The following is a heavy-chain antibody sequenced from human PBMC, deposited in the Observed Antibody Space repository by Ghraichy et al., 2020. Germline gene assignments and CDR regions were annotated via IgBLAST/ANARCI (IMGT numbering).Heavy chain of an antibody. CDR2: ISSSSSTI. V-gene: IGHV3-48*02. J-gene: IGHJ4*02. CDR1: GFTFSSYS. CDR3: ARDGRGYSGFDPDY. Sequence: LNISCAASGFTFSSYSMNWVRQAPGKGLEWLSYISSSSSTIYYVDSVKGRFTISRDNAKNSLYLQMNSLRDEDTAVYYCARDGRGYSGFDPDYWGQGTLVTVSS. D-gene: IGHD5-12*01.